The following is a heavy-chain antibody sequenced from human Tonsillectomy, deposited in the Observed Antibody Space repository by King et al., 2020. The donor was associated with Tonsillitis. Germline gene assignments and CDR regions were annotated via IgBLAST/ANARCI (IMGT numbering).Heavy chain of an antibody. CDR2: TYYRSKWYN. CDR1: GDSVSSNSAS. Sequence: VQLQESGPGLVKPSQTLSLTCAISGDSVSSNSASCNWIRQSPSRGLEWLGRTYYRSKWYNDYAVSVKSRITINPDTSKNQFSLQLKSVTPEDTAVYYCARDRVQLWLRTYYYCGMDVWGQGTTVTVSS. V-gene: IGHV6-1*01. CDR3: ARDRVQLWLRTYYYCGMDV. J-gene: IGHJ6*02. D-gene: IGHD5-18*01.